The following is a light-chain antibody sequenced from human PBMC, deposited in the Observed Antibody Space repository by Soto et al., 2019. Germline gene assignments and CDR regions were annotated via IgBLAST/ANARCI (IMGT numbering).Light chain of an antibody. CDR1: QSVTSSY. CDR3: QQYGDSLLT. CDR2: GAS. Sequence: EIVLTHSPGTLSLSPGERATLSCRASQSVTSSYLAWYQRKPGQAPRLLIYGASSRATGIPDRFSGSGSGTDFSLTSSRLEPEDFAVYYCQQYGDSLLTFGGGTRVEMK. V-gene: IGKV3-20*01. J-gene: IGKJ4*01.